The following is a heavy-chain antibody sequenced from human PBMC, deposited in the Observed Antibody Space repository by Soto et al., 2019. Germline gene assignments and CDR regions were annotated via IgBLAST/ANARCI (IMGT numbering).Heavy chain of an antibody. D-gene: IGHD1-1*01. CDR2: INHSGST. Sequence: PSETLSLTCAVYGGSFSGFYWSWIRQPPGKGLEWIGEINHSGSTNYNPSLKSRVTISVDTSKNQFSLKLSSVTAADTAVYYCARELEDWFDPWGQGTLVTVSS. CDR1: GGSFSGFY. V-gene: IGHV4-34*01. J-gene: IGHJ5*02. CDR3: ARELEDWFDP.